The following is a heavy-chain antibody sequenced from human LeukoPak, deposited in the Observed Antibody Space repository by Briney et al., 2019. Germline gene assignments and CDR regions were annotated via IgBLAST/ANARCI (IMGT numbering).Heavy chain of an antibody. D-gene: IGHD5-24*01. CDR2: IYTSGST. V-gene: IGHV4-61*02. CDR3: AGGTWLQDGFLDY. Sequence: SQTLSLTCTVSGGSISSGSYYWSWIRQPAGKGLEWIGRIYTSGSTNYNPSLKSRVTISVDTSKNQFSLKLSSVTAADTAVYYCAGGTWLQDGFLDYWGQGTLVTVSS. J-gene: IGHJ4*02. CDR1: GGSISSGSYY.